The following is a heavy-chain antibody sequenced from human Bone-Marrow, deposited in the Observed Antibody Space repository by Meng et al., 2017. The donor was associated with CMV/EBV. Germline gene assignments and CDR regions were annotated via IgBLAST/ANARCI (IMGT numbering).Heavy chain of an antibody. CDR2: IIPIVGIA. V-gene: IGHV1-69*02. D-gene: IGHD2-15*01. Sequence: SVKVSCKASGGTFSSYTISWVRQAPGQGLEWMGRIIPIVGIANYAQKFQGRVTITTDESTSTAYMELSSLRSEDTAVYYCARTRIEVEPDGTKIKYYNYGMDVWGQGTTVTVSS. CDR1: GGTFSSYT. J-gene: IGHJ6*02. CDR3: ARTRIEVEPDGTKIKYYNYGMDV.